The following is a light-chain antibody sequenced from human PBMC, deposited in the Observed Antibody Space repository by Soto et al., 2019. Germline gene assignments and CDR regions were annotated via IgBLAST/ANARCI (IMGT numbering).Light chain of an antibody. CDR1: QSISGY. V-gene: IGKV1-39*01. J-gene: IGKJ1*01. CDR2: AAS. Sequence: DIQMTQSPSSLSASAGDRVTITCRASQSISGYLNWYQQRPGKAPKLLIYAASSLQSGVPSRFSGSGSGTDFTLTISSLQPEDFATYFCQQTYSTPQTFGQGTKV. CDR3: QQTYSTPQT.